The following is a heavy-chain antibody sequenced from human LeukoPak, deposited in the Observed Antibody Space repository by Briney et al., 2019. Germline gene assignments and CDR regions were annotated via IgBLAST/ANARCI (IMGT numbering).Heavy chain of an antibody. V-gene: IGHV3-74*01. CDR2: ISPDGSTT. CDR3: AKDRRYSYGPYYYYYGMDV. Sequence: GGSLRLSCAASGFTFSSYWMHWVRQAPGKGLVWVSRISPDGSTTGHADSVKGRFTTSRDNAKNTLYLQMNSLRAEDTAVYYCAKDRRYSYGPYYYYYGMDVWGQGTTVTVSS. D-gene: IGHD5-18*01. J-gene: IGHJ6*02. CDR1: GFTFSSYW.